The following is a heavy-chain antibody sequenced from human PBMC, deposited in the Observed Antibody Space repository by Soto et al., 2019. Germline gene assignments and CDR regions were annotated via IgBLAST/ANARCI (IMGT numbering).Heavy chain of an antibody. V-gene: IGHV2-5*02. CDR3: AHIPNYYQYDWFDP. Sequence: QITLKESGPTLVKPTQTLTLTCTFSEFSLSTRGVGVGWIRQTPGKALECLALIYWDDDKRYSPSLQSRLSITKDTSKNQVVLTMTNVDPVDTATYYCAHIPNYYQYDWFDPWGQATLVSVSS. CDR1: EFSLSTRGVG. CDR2: IYWDDDK. J-gene: IGHJ5*02. D-gene: IGHD3-16*01.